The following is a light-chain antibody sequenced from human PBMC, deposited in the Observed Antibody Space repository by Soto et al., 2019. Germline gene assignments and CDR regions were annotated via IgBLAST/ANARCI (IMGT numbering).Light chain of an antibody. Sequence: DIQITQSPSSLSASVGDRVSITCRASHSISYWLAWYQQKPGRAPKLLIYDGSSLPSGVPSRFSGSGSGTEFTLTISSLQPGDFSTYYCQQYNIYSPRTFGQGTKVEIK. CDR2: DGS. CDR3: QQYNIYSPRT. CDR1: HSISYW. V-gene: IGKV1-5*01. J-gene: IGKJ1*01.